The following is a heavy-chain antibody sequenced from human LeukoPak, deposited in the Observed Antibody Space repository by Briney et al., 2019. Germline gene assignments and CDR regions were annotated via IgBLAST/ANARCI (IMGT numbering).Heavy chain of an antibody. V-gene: IGHV1-18*01. D-gene: IGHD3-22*01. CDR2: ISAYNGNT. J-gene: IGHJ4*02. CDR3: ARVSYYDSSGYFGQDDY. CDR1: GYTFTSYG. Sequence: ASVKVSCKASGYTFTSYGISWVRQATGQGLEWMGWISAYNGNTNYAQKLQGRVTMTTDTSTSTAYMELRSLRSDDTAVYYCARVSYYDSSGYFGQDDYWGQGTLVTVSS.